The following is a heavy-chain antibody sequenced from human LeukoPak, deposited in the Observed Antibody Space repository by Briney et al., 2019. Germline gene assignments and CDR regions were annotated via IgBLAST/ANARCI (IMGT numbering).Heavy chain of an antibody. CDR1: GGSISSSSYY. CDR2: ISYSGST. D-gene: IGHD3-16*02. Sequence: SETLSVNCTVTGGSISSSSYYWGWTRQPPGKGLERIGSISYSGSTYYYPSLKRRVTISVNTSKNQFSLKLSSVTATDTAVYYCARSPYDYVWGSYRSSWFDPWGQGTLVTASS. V-gene: IGHV4-39*01. CDR3: ARSPYDYVWGSYRSSWFDP. J-gene: IGHJ5*02.